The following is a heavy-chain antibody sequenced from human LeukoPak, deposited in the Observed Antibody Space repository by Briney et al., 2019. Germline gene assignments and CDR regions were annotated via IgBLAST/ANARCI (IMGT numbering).Heavy chain of an antibody. V-gene: IGHV3-30*02. J-gene: IGHJ5*02. CDR1: GFTFSSYG. CDR2: IRYDGSNK. Sequence: GESLRLSCAASGFTFSSYGMHWVRQAPGKGLEWVAFIRYDGSNKYYADSVKGRFTISRDNSKNTLYLQMNSLRAEDTAVYYCAKDPIAAAGHNWFDPWGQGTLVTVSS. CDR3: AKDPIAAAGHNWFDP. D-gene: IGHD6-13*01.